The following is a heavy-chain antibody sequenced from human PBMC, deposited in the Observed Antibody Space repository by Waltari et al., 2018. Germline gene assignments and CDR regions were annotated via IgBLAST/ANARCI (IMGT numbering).Heavy chain of an antibody. CDR1: GFTFDDYA. D-gene: IGHD5-12*01. Sequence: EVQLVESGGGLVQPGRSLRLSCAASGFTFDDYAMHWVRQAPGKGLEWVSGISWNSGSIGYADSVKGRFTISRDNAKNSLYLQMNSLRAEDTALYYCAKDFDIASHLLAAFDIWGQGTMVTVSS. CDR2: ISWNSGSI. J-gene: IGHJ3*02. V-gene: IGHV3-9*01. CDR3: AKDFDIASHLLAAFDI.